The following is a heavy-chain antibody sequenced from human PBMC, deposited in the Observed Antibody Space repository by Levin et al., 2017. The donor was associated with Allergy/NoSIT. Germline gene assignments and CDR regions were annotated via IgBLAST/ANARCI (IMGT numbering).Heavy chain of an antibody. CDR2: ISYDGSNK. Sequence: SCAASGFTFSSYGMHWVRQAPGKGLEWVAVISYDGSNKYYADSVKGRFTISRDNSKNTLYLQMNSLRAEDTAVYYCAKGAAAGNDAFDIWGQGTMVTVSS. D-gene: IGHD6-13*01. V-gene: IGHV3-30*18. CDR3: AKGAAAGNDAFDI. CDR1: GFTFSSYG. J-gene: IGHJ3*02.